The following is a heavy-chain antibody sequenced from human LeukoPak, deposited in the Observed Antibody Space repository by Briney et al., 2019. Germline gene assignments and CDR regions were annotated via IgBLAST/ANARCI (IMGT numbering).Heavy chain of an antibody. CDR2: ISWDGGST. D-gene: IGHD5-24*01. Sequence: PGGSLRLSCAASGFTFDDYTMHWVRQAPGKGLEWVSLISWDGGSTYYADSVKGRFTISRDNSKNSLYLQMNSLRTEDTALYYCAKDGGYNLYYYYYMDVGGKGTTVTVSS. CDR1: GFTFDDYT. CDR3: AKDGGYNLYYYYYMDV. V-gene: IGHV3-43*01. J-gene: IGHJ6*03.